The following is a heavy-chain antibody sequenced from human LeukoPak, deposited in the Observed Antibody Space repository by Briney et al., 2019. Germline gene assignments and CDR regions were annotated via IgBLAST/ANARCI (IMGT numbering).Heavy chain of an antibody. CDR3: ARGLPSSYYYYYYMDV. CDR2: INHSGST. V-gene: IGHV4-34*01. D-gene: IGHD6-13*01. Sequence: PSETLSLTCAVYGVSFSGYYWSWIRQPPGKGLEWIGEINHSGSTNYNPSLKSRVTISVDTSKNQFSLKLSSVTAADTAVYYCARGLPSSYYYYYYMDVWGKETTVTVSS. CDR1: GVSFSGYY. J-gene: IGHJ6*03.